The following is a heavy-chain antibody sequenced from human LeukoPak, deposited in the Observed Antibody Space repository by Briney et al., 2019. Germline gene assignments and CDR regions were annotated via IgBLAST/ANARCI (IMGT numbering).Heavy chain of an antibody. CDR1: GFTFDDYA. CDR3: AKGYYYGSGSLDY. D-gene: IGHD3-10*01. Sequence: PGRSLRLSCAASGFTFDDYAMHWVRQAPGKGLEWVSGISWNSGSIGYADSVKGRFSISRDNSKNTLYLQMNSLRAEDTAVYYCAKGYYYGSGSLDYWGQGTLVTVSS. V-gene: IGHV3-9*01. CDR2: ISWNSGSI. J-gene: IGHJ4*02.